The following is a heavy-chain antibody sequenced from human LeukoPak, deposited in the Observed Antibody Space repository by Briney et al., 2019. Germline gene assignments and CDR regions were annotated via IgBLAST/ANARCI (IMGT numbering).Heavy chain of an antibody. J-gene: IGHJ6*02. D-gene: IGHD3-10*01. Sequence: PGGSLRLSCAASGFTVSSNYMSWVRQAPGKGLEWVSVIYSGGSTYYADSVKGRFTISRDNSKNTLYLPMNSLRAEDTAVYYCARVGLRWCRERWGMYVWGQGTTGTGSS. CDR3: ARVGLRWCRERWGMYV. CDR1: GFTVSSNY. CDR2: IYSGGST. V-gene: IGHV3-53*01.